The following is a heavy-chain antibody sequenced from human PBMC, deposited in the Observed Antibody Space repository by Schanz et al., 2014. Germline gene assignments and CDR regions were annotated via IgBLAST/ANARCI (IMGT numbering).Heavy chain of an antibody. CDR2: IKSDGSST. D-gene: IGHD3-10*01. CDR3: VRDILHRVYDSGSP. J-gene: IGHJ5*02. CDR1: GFMFSSYG. Sequence: VQLVESGGGVVQPGRSLRLSCAASGFMFSSYGMHWVRQAPGKGLEWVSRIKSDGSSTSYADSVKGRFTISRDNAKNSLFLHMNSLRAEDTAVYYCVRDILHRVYDSGSPWGQGTLVTVSS. V-gene: IGHV3-74*02.